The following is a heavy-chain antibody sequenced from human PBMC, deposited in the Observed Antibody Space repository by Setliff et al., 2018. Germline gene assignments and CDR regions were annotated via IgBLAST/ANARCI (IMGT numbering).Heavy chain of an antibody. D-gene: IGHD2-2*01. V-gene: IGHV1-18*01. Sequence: ASVKVSCKASGYTFTNYGINWVRQAPGQGLEWMGWIRPHDGNTIYEQKLQGRVTMTTETSTRTAYMDLRSLRSDDTAVYFCARGPKDMVVVPATNLFDYWGQGTLVTVSS. CDR2: IRPHDGNT. CDR1: GYTFTNYG. CDR3: ARGPKDMVVVPATNLFDY. J-gene: IGHJ4*02.